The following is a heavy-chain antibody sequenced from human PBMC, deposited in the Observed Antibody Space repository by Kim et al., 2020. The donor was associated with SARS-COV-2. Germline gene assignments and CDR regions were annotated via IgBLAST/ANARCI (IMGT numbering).Heavy chain of an antibody. J-gene: IGHJ4*02. D-gene: IGHD1-26*01. CDR3: ARGLSGSYSRPFDY. V-gene: IGHV3-53*04. Sequence: ADSVKGRFNISRHKSKNTLYRQMNSLRAEDTAVYYCARGLSGSYSRPFDYWGQGTLVTVSS.